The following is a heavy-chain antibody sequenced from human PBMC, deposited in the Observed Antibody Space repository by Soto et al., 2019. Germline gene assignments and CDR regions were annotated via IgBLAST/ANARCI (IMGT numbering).Heavy chain of an antibody. CDR3: AKDRVESGLGEIDY. D-gene: IGHD3-16*01. CDR1: GFTVSSNY. CDR2: IYSGGST. J-gene: IGHJ4*02. V-gene: IGHV3-66*03. Sequence: EVQLVESGGGLIQPGGSLRLSCAASGFTVSSNYMSWVRQAPGKGLEWVSVIYSGGSTYYADSVKGRFTISRDNPKNTLYLQMNSLRAEDTAVYYCAKDRVESGLGEIDYWGQGTLVSVSS.